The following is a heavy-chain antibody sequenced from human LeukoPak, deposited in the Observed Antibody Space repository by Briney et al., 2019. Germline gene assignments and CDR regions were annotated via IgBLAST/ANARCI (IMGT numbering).Heavy chain of an antibody. D-gene: IGHD2-21*02. CDR1: GFTFSSYS. CDR3: ARAGPLAYCGGDCYPTYYYYMDV. Sequence: PGGSLRLSCAASGFTFSSYSMNWVRQAPGKGLEWVSSISSSSSYIYYADSVKGRFTIPRDNAKNSLYLQMNSLRAEDTAVYYCARAGPLAYCGGDCYPTYYYYMDVWGKGTTVTVSS. CDR2: ISSSSSYI. V-gene: IGHV3-21*01. J-gene: IGHJ6*03.